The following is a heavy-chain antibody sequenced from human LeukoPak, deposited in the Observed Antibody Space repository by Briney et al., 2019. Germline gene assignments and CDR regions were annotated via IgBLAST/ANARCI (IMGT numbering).Heavy chain of an antibody. D-gene: IGHD6-19*01. V-gene: IGHV4-59*01. CDR1: GGSISTYY. CDR3: ARSDSSGWYYFDY. Sequence: SETLSLTCTVSGGSISTYYWSWIRQPPGKGLEWIGYIYYSGSTNYNPSLKSRVTISVDTSKNQFSLKLSSVTAADTAVYYCARSDSSGWYYFDYWGQGTLVTVSS. CDR2: IYYSGST. J-gene: IGHJ4*02.